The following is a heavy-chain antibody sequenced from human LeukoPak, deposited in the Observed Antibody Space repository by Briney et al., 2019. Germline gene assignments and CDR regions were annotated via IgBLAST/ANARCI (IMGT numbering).Heavy chain of an antibody. CDR2: INPNSGGT. J-gene: IGHJ5*02. V-gene: IGHV1-2*02. CDR3: ARWYSSSSGNWFDP. Sequence: ASVKVSCKASGYTFTGYYMHWVRQAPGQGREWMGWINPNSGGTNYAQKFQGRVTKTRDTSISTAYMELSRLRSDDTAVYYCARWYSSSSGNWFDPGAREPWSPSPQ. D-gene: IGHD6-6*01. CDR1: GYTFTGYY.